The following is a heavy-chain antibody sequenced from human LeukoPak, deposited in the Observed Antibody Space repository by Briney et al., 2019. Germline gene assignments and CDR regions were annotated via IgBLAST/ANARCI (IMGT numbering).Heavy chain of an antibody. Sequence: PGGSLRLSCAASGFTFSSYAMSWVRQAPGKGLEWVSAISGSGGSTYYADSVKGRFTISRDNSKNTLYLRMNSLRAEDTAVYYCAKVRQDYYGSGGTFWGQGTLVTVSS. CDR2: ISGSGGST. V-gene: IGHV3-23*01. CDR3: AKVRQDYYGSGGTF. J-gene: IGHJ4*02. D-gene: IGHD3-10*01. CDR1: GFTFSSYA.